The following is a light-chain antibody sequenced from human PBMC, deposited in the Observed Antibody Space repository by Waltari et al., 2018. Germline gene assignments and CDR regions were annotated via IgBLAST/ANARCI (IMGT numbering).Light chain of an antibody. CDR3: QASYTTPYS. V-gene: IGKV1-39*01. Sequence: DLQMTQSPSSLSASVGDRVTIACRASKNIRSYLSWYQQKPGIAPKLVIYAASSLQSGVPSMFSGSGSGTNVTLTITSLQAEDFATYFCQASYTTPYSFGQGTKVEIK. J-gene: IGKJ2*03. CDR2: AAS. CDR1: KNIRSY.